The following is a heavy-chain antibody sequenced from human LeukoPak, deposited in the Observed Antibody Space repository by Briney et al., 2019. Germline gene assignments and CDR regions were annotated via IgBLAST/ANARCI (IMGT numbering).Heavy chain of an antibody. CDR3: ARHFRDSGYYFPFDY. J-gene: IGHJ4*02. CDR1: GYSFTSYW. D-gene: IGHD3-22*01. V-gene: IGHV5-51*01. CDR2: IYPGDSDT. Sequence: GESLKISCKGSGYSFTSYWIGWVRQMPGKGLEWMGIIYPGDSDTRYSPSFQGQVTISADKSISTAYLQWSSLKASDTAMYYCARHFRDSGYYFPFDYWGQGTLVTVSS.